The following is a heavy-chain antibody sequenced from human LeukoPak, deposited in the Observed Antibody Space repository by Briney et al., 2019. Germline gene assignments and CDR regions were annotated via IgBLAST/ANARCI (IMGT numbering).Heavy chain of an antibody. CDR3: APILYDSSGYYFDY. V-gene: IGHV4-34*01. CDR2: INHSGST. Sequence: PSETLSLTCAVYGGSFSGYYWSWIRQPPGKGLEWIGEINHSGSTNYNPSLKSRVTISVDTSKNQFSLKLSSVTAADTAVYYCAPILYDSSGYYFDYWGQGTLVTVSS. CDR1: GGSFSGYY. J-gene: IGHJ4*02. D-gene: IGHD3-22*01.